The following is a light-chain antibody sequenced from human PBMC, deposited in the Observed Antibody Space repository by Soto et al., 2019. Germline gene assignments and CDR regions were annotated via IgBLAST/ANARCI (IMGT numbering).Light chain of an antibody. J-gene: IGKJ5*01. Sequence: DIQMTQSPSTLSASVGDRFTITCRASQSISSWLAWYQQKPGKAPKLLIYDASSLESGVPSRFSGSGSGTEFTLTISSLQPDDFATYYCQQYKGYPFTFGQGTRLEIK. CDR3: QQYKGYPFT. V-gene: IGKV1-5*01. CDR1: QSISSW. CDR2: DAS.